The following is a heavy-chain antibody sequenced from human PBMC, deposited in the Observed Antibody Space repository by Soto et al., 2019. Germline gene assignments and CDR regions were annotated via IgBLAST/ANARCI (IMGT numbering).Heavy chain of an antibody. CDR2: ISAYNGDT. CDR3: ARSGLPDPVVVVGHTPFDP. V-gene: IGHV1-18*01. CDR1: GYTFTNYD. J-gene: IGHJ5*02. D-gene: IGHD2-15*01. Sequence: ASVKVSCKASGYTFTNYDINWVRQAPGQGLEWMGWISAYNGDTNYAQKLQGRVTMTTDTSTSTAYMELRSLRSDDTAVYYCARSGLPDPVVVVGHTPFDPWGQGTLVTVSS.